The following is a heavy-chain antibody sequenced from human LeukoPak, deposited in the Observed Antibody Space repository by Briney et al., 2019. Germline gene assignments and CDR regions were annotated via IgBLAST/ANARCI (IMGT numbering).Heavy chain of an antibody. CDR2: IYYSGST. CDR3: AREMGSGSEFDY. Sequence: SSETLSLTCTVSGGSISSYYWSWIRQPPGKGLEWIGYIYYSGSTNYNPSLKSRVTISLDTSKNQFSLKLSSVTAADTAVYYCAREMGSGSEFDYWGQGTLVTVSS. J-gene: IGHJ4*02. D-gene: IGHD6-19*01. V-gene: IGHV4-59*01. CDR1: GGSISSYY.